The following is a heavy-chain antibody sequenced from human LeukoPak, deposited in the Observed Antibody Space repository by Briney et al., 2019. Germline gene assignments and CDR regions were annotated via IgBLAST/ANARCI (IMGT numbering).Heavy chain of an antibody. D-gene: IGHD1-1*01. CDR3: ARVGATGTTSPFDY. CDR2: INPNSGGT. J-gene: IGHJ4*02. Sequence: ASVKVSCKASGYTFTGYYIHWVRQAPGQGLEWMGWINPNSGGTNYAQKFQGRVTMTRDTSISTAYMELSRLRSDDTAVYYCARVGATGTTSPFDYWGQGTLVSVSS. V-gene: IGHV1-2*02. CDR1: GYTFTGYY.